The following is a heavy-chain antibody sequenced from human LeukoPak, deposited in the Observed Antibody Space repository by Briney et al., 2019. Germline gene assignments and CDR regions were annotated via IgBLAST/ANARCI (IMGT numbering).Heavy chain of an antibody. CDR2: INHSGST. Sequence: SETLSLTCAVYGGSFSGYYWSWIRQPPGKGLEWIGEINHSGSTNYNPSLKSRVTISVDTSKNQFSLKLSSVTAADTAVYYCASLYGDVYYFDYWGQGTLVTVSS. CDR1: GGSFSGYY. J-gene: IGHJ4*02. V-gene: IGHV4-34*01. D-gene: IGHD4-17*01. CDR3: ASLYGDVYYFDY.